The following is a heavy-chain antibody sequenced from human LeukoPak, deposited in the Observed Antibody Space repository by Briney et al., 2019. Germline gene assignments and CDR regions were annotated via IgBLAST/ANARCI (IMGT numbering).Heavy chain of an antibody. D-gene: IGHD2-15*01. Sequence: GGSLRLSCTASGFIFSSYGIHWVRQAPGKGLEWVAYIQYDGSNEQYAHSVKGRFRISRDSSKNMLYLQMNSLRAEDTAVYYCAKDRCSDGIGCFYYYMDVWGKGTTVTISS. CDR3: AKDRCSDGIGCFYYYMDV. J-gene: IGHJ6*03. CDR1: GFIFSSYG. CDR2: IQYDGSNE. V-gene: IGHV3-30*02.